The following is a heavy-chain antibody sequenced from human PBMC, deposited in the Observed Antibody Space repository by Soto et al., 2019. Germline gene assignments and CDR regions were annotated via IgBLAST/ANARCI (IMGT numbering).Heavy chain of an antibody. CDR2: INHTGGT. CDR3: ATRITVFGLLIPPFDP. D-gene: IGHD3-3*01. Sequence: PSETLSLTFAVYGGSVNGYYWTWIRQPPGKGLEWIGEINHTGGTRYNPSLKSRVTMMGDTSKTQFSLRLRSVTAADTAIYYCATRITVFGLLIPPFDPWGQGTQVTVSS. CDR1: GGSVNGYY. J-gene: IGHJ5*02. V-gene: IGHV4-34*01.